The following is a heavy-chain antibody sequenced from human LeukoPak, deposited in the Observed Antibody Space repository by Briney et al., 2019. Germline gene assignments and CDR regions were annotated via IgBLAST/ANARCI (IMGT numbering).Heavy chain of an antibody. V-gene: IGHV4-39*07. J-gene: IGHJ6*03. CDR2: IYYSGST. CDR3: ARDRLLRYPYYYYMDV. Sequence: SETLSLTCTVSGGSISSSSYYWGWIRQPPGKGLEWIGSIYYSGSTYYNPSLKSRVTISVDTSKNQFSLKLSSVTAADTAVYYCARDRLLRYPYYYYMDVWGKGTTVTISS. CDR1: GGSISSSSYY. D-gene: IGHD3-9*01.